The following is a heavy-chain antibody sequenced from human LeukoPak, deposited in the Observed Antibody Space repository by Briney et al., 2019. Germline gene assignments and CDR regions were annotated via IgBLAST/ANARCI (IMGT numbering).Heavy chain of an antibody. V-gene: IGHV3-30*02. CDR1: GFTFSSYG. J-gene: IGHJ4*02. CDR3: TTEGVLWFGSWGYYFDY. Sequence: PGGSLRLSCAASGFTFSSYGMHWVRQAPGKGLEWVAFIRYDGSNKYYADSVKGRFTISRDNSKNTLYLQMNSLKTEDTAVYYCTTEGVLWFGSWGYYFDYWGQGTLVTVSS. D-gene: IGHD3-10*01. CDR2: IRYDGSNK.